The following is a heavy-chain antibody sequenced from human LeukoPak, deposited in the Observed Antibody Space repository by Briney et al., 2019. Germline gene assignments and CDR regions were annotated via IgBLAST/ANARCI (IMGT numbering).Heavy chain of an antibody. CDR1: GDSASNYH. Sequence: SETLSLTCTVSGDSASNYHLTWIRQSPGRGLEWIGYIYYSGNTNYNPSLKSRVSISVDTSKSQFSLKLSSVTAADTAVYFCARGGYCSGYSCLDYWGLGTLVTVSS. V-gene: IGHV4-59*02. D-gene: IGHD2-15*01. CDR3: ARGGYCSGYSCLDY. J-gene: IGHJ4*02. CDR2: IYYSGNT.